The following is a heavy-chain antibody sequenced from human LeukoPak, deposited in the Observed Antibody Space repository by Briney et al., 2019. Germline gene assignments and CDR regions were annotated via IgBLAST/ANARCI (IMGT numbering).Heavy chain of an antibody. CDR1: GFTFSSYS. V-gene: IGHV3-21*01. Sequence: GGSLRLSCAASGFTFSSYSMNWVRQAPGKGLEWVSSISSSSSYIYYADSVKGRFTISRDNAKNSLYLQMNSLRAEDTAVYYCARGSRVVITTDAFDIRGQGTMVTVSS. D-gene: IGHD3-22*01. CDR2: ISSSSSYI. CDR3: ARGSRVVITTDAFDI. J-gene: IGHJ3*02.